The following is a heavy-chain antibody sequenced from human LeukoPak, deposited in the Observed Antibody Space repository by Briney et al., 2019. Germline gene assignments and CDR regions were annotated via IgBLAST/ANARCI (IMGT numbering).Heavy chain of an antibody. V-gene: IGHV4-38-2*01. Sequence: SETLSLTCAVSGYSISSGYYWGWFRQPPGEGLEWIGSIYHTGSTYYNPSLKNRVTISIDTSKNHSSLKLSSVTAADTAVYYCASGCSGGSCFRGSWFDPWGQGTLVTVSS. CDR3: ASGCSGGSCFRGSWFDP. D-gene: IGHD2-15*01. J-gene: IGHJ5*02. CDR1: GYSISSGYY. CDR2: IYHTGST.